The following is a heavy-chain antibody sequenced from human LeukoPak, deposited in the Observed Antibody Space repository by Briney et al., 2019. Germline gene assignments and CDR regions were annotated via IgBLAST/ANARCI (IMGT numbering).Heavy chain of an antibody. D-gene: IGHD3-22*01. CDR1: GYSFTSYW. CDR2: IYPGDSDT. CDR3: ARHRPIGDDSSGPFDY. Sequence: GESLKISCKGSGYSFTSYWIGWVRQMPGKGLEWMGIIYPGDSDTRYSPSFQGQVTTSADKSISTAYLQWSSLKASDTAMYYCARHRPIGDDSSGPFDYWGQGTLVTVSS. V-gene: IGHV5-51*01. J-gene: IGHJ4*02.